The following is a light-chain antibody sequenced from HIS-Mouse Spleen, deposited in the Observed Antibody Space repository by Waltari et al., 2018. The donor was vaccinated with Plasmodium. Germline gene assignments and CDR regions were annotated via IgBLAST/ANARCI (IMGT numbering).Light chain of an antibody. CDR2: EDS. V-gene: IGLV3-10*01. J-gene: IGLJ1*01. CDR3: QVWDSSSDHYV. CDR1: ALPKKY. Sequence: SYELTQPPSVSVSPGQTARITCSGAALPKKYAYWYQQKSGQAPVLVIYEDSKRPSGIPERFSGSSSGTMATLTISRVEAGDEADYYCQVWDSSSDHYVFGTGTKVTVL.